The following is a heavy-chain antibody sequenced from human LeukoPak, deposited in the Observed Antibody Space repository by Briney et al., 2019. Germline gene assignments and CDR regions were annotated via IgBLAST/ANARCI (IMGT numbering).Heavy chain of an antibody. CDR1: GGSISSYY. CDR3: ARRAFGRAVADDAFDI. J-gene: IGHJ3*02. Sequence: PSDTLSLMCTVSGGSISSYYWRWTRQPPGKGLEWIGYIYYSGSTNYNPSLKSRVSISVDTSKNQFSLMLSSVTAADTAVYYWARRAFGRAVADDAFDIWGQGTMVTVSS. D-gene: IGHD6-19*01. V-gene: IGHV4-59*08. CDR2: IYYSGST.